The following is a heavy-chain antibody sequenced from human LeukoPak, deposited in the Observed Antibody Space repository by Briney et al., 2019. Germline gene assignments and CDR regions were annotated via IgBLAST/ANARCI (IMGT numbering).Heavy chain of an antibody. D-gene: IGHD3-22*01. V-gene: IGHV4-38-2*02. Sequence: SETLSLTCTVSGYSISSDYYWGWIRQPPGKGLEWIGSMFHSGSTYYNPSLKSRVTISVDTSKNQFSLKLSSVTAADTAVYYCARVLNYYDSSGYSGFDYWGQGTLVTVSS. CDR1: GYSISSDYY. J-gene: IGHJ4*02. CDR3: ARVLNYYDSSGYSGFDY. CDR2: MFHSGST.